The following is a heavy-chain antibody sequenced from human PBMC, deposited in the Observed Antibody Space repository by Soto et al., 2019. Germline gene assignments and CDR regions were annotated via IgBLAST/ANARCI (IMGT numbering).Heavy chain of an antibody. Sequence: EVQLLESGGDLIQPGGSLRLSCAASGFTFSSYAMSWVRQAPGRGLEWDSTISSSGGCTFYEDSVEGRFTISRDNSRNTMSLQLNSLRAEDADIYYCATYQPKIQPRPYFDYWGQGTLVTVSS. J-gene: IGHJ4*02. CDR1: GFTFSSYA. V-gene: IGHV3-23*01. CDR2: ISSSGGCT. CDR3: ATYQPKIQPRPYFDY.